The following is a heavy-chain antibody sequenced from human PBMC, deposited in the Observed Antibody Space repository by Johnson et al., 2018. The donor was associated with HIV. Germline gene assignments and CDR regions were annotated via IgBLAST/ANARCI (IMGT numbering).Heavy chain of an antibody. D-gene: IGHD6-13*01. V-gene: IGHV3-66*01. Sequence: VQLVESGGGEVRPGGSLRLSCAASGFSFDDYGMSWVRQAAGKGLEWVSVIYSGGSTYHADSVKGRFTISRDNSKNTLYLQMNSLRVEDTAVYYCARSGGYPNAFDMWGQGTLVTVPA. CDR1: GFSFDDYG. CDR3: ARSGGYPNAFDM. CDR2: IYSGGST. J-gene: IGHJ3*02.